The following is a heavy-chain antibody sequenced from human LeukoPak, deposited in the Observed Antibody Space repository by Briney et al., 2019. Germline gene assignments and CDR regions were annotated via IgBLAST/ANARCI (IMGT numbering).Heavy chain of an antibody. CDR2: ISESSNTI. J-gene: IGHJ4*02. V-gene: IGHV3-11*01. CDR1: GFSFSDHW. D-gene: IGHD6-13*01. Sequence: GGSLRLSCAASGFSFSDHWMSWIRQAPGKGLEWVSYISESSNTIYYADSVKGRFTISRDNSKNTLYVQMNSLRAEDTAVYYCAKNSYSSSWFPFDYWGQGTLVTVSS. CDR3: AKNSYSSSWFPFDY.